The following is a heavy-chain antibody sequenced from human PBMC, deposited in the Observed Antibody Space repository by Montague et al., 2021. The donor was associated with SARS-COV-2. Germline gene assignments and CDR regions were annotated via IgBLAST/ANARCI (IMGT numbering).Heavy chain of an antibody. CDR3: ARKTIYFDY. V-gene: IGHV4-4*02. Sequence: SETLSLTCTVSGDSISRSNWWTWVRQPPGKGLEWIGEIYHSGSPNYNPSPKSRVTISVDRSKSQFSLNLRSVTAADTAVYYCARKTIYFDYWGQGTLVTVSS. J-gene: IGHJ4*02. CDR1: GDSISRSNW. D-gene: IGHD1/OR15-1a*01. CDR2: IYHSGSP.